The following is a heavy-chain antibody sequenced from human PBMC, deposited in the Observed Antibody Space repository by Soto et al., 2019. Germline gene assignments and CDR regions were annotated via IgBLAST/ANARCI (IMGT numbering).Heavy chain of an antibody. D-gene: IGHD2-8*01. CDR1: GGSISSGGYY. CDR3: VRGRARCTNGVCSYGMDV. CDR2: IYYSGST. J-gene: IGHJ6*02. V-gene: IGHV4-31*03. Sequence: SETLSLACTVYGGSISSGGYYWSWIRQHPGKGLEWIGYIYYSGSTYYHPTLKSRVTISVDTSKNRFSLKLSSVTAADTAVYYCVRGRARCTNGVCSYGMDVWGQGTTVTVSS.